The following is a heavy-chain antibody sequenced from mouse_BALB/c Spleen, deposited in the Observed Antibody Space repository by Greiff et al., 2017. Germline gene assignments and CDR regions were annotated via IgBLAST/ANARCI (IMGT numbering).Heavy chain of an antibody. J-gene: IGHJ1*01. CDR1: GFSLSTYGTA. D-gene: IGHD2-3*01. V-gene: IGHV8-8-1*01. CDR2: IGSDDSK. CDR3: ANKNYDGYRYWYFDV. Sequence: QVTLNESGPGILQPSQTLSLTCSFSGFSLSTYGTAVNCIRQPSGKGLEWSTQIGSDDSKHYNPFLKSRITISKDTSNSQVFLKITSVDTEDSATYYCANKNYDGYRYWYFDVWGAGTTVTVSA.